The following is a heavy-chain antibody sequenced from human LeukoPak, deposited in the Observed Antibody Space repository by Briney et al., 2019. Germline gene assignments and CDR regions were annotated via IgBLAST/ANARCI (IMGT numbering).Heavy chain of an antibody. V-gene: IGHV3-21*01. CDR3: AKDALGYCSGGSCYPHLN. Sequence: PGGSLRLSCAASGFTFSSYSMNWVRQAPGKGLEWVSSISSSSSYIYYADSVKGRFTISRDNAKNSLYLQMNSLRAEDTAVYYCAKDALGYCSGGSCYPHLNWGQGTLVTVSS. CDR2: ISSSSSYI. CDR1: GFTFSSYS. J-gene: IGHJ4*02. D-gene: IGHD2-15*01.